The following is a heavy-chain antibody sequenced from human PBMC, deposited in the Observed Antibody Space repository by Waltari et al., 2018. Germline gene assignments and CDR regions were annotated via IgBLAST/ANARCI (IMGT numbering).Heavy chain of an antibody. CDR3: ARHPEQLVGYWYFDL. CDR2: IWHSGST. Sequence: QVQLQESGPGLVKPSETLSLTCDVSGYSISSGSSWGWIRQPPWQGLEWFGSIWHSGSTYQNPSLKSRLTISLDTSKNQFSLKLSSVTAADTAVFYCARHPEQLVGYWYFDLWGRGTLVTVSS. CDR1: GYSISSGSS. D-gene: IGHD6-6*01. J-gene: IGHJ2*01. V-gene: IGHV4-38-2*01.